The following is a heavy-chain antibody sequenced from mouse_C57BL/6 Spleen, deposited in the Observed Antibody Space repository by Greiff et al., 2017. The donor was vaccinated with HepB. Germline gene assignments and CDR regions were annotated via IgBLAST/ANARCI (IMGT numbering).Heavy chain of an antibody. D-gene: IGHD2-2*01. CDR1: GYTFTSYW. CDR2: INPSSGYT. CDR3: AKKGDGYDEADYYAMDY. J-gene: IGHJ4*01. V-gene: IGHV1-7*01. Sequence: VQLQQSGAELAKPGASVKLSCKASGYTFTSYWMHWVKQRPGQGLEWIGYINPSSGYTKYNQKFKDKATLTADKSSSTAYMQLSSLTYEDSAVYYCAKKGDGYDEADYYAMDYWGQGTSVTVSS.